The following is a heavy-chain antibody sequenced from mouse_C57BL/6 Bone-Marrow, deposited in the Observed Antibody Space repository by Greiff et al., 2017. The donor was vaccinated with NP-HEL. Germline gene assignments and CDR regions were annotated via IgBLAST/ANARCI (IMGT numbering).Heavy chain of an antibody. CDR1: GYTFTSYG. Sequence: QVQLQQSGAELARPGASVKLSCKASGYTFTSYGISWVKQRTGQGLEWIGEIYPRSGNTYYNEKFKGKATLTADTSSSTAYMELRSLTSEDSAVXFCARWGYGSAWFAYWGQGTLVTVSA. CDR2: IYPRSGNT. V-gene: IGHV1-81*01. J-gene: IGHJ3*01. D-gene: IGHD1-1*01. CDR3: ARWGYGSAWFAY.